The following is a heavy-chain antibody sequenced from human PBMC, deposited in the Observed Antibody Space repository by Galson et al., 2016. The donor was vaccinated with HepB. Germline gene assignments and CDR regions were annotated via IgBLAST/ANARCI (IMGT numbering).Heavy chain of an antibody. CDR2: IWYDGSNK. D-gene: IGHD3-10*01. Sequence: LRLSCAASGFTFSSYGMHWVRQAPGKGLEWVAVIWYDGSNKYYADSVKGRFTISRDNSKNTLYLQMNSLRAEDTALYYCAKNWISDGCDYWGQGTLVTVSS. CDR1: GFTFSSYG. J-gene: IGHJ4*02. V-gene: IGHV3-33*06. CDR3: AKNWISDGCDY.